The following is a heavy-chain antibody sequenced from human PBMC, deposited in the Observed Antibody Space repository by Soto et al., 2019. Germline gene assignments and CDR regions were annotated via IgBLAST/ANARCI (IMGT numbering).Heavy chain of an antibody. Sequence: QVQLVQSGAEVKKPGASVKVSCKDSGYTFTSYDINWVLQATGQGLEWMGWMNPNSGNTGYAQKCQGRVNMTRNTSPGTAYMDLGSLRSEDTAVYYCARGHTDESNYLGRFDAWGQGTLDTVSS. J-gene: IGHJ5*02. V-gene: IGHV1-8*01. CDR2: MNPNSGNT. CDR1: GYTFTSYD. CDR3: ARGHTDESNYLGRFDA. D-gene: IGHD4-4*01.